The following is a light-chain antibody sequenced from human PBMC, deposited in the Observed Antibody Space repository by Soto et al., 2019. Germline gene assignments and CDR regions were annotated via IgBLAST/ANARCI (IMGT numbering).Light chain of an antibody. V-gene: IGLV2-14*01. CDR2: EVN. Sequence: QSVLTQQPSVSGAPGQKVTISCTRTSSYVAAYDYVSRFQQHPGKAPKLMLSEVNNLPSEVSNRFSGSHIGNTAYLTISGLQVEAEAEYFCFSFTTTSPHVFGPGTKGNV. CDR3: FSFTTTSPHV. CDR1: SSYVAAYDY. J-gene: IGLJ1*01.